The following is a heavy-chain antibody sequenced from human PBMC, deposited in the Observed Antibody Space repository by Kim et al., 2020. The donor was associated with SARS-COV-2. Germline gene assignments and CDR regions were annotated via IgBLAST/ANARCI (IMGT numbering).Heavy chain of an antibody. CDR2: FDPEDGET. D-gene: IGHD1-26*01. CDR1: GYTLTELS. J-gene: IGHJ6*02. CDR3: AQGGYSGSYDLWSDYGMDV. Sequence: ASVKVSCKVSGYTLTELSMHWVRQAPGKGLEWMGGFDPEDGETIYAQKFQGRVTMTEDTSTDTAYMELSSLRSEDTAVYYCAQGGYSGSYDLWSDYGMDVWGQGTTVTVSS. V-gene: IGHV1-24*01.